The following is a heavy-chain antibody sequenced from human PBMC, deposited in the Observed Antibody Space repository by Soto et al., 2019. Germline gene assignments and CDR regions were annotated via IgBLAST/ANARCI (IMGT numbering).Heavy chain of an antibody. J-gene: IGHJ6*02. Sequence: QVQLVQSGAEVKKPGSSVKVSCKASGGTFSSYAISWVRQAPGQGLEWMGGIIPIFGTANYAKKFQGRVTITADESTSTAYMELSSLRSEDTAVYYCARDGTRWRHSTYYYYGMDVWGQGTTVTVSS. V-gene: IGHV1-69*12. CDR2: IIPIFGTA. CDR3: ARDGTRWRHSTYYYYGMDV. CDR1: GGTFSSYA. D-gene: IGHD1-26*01.